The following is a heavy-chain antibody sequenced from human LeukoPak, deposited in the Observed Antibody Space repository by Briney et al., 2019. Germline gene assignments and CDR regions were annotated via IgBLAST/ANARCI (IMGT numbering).Heavy chain of an antibody. D-gene: IGHD4-17*01. J-gene: IGHJ5*02. CDR1: GGSISGHW. V-gene: IGHV4-59*11. CDR2: ILYSGST. Sequence: SETLSLTCSVSGGSISGHWWTWVRQPPGEGLEWIGDILYSGSTNYNPSLKSRLSMLVDTSTNQFSLKLNSVTAADTAMYYCTRRNTADASIDLWGQGILVIASS. CDR3: TRRNTADASIDL.